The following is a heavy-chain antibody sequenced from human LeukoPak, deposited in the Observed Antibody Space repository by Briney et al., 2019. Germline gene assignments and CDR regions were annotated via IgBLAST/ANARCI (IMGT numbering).Heavy chain of an antibody. CDR1: GYNFTPYW. J-gene: IGHJ2*01. CDR3: ARHFHPAETTGGYFDV. CDR2: TFPGHSYS. D-gene: IGHD4-17*01. Sequence: GGSLKISCKGSGYNFTPYWIIWVRQLPGKGLEWMGMTFPGHSYSIYSPSFQGQVTMPVERSITTAYLQWSRLKASDTAIYYCARHFHPAETTGGYFDVWGRGTLVTV. V-gene: IGHV5-51*01.